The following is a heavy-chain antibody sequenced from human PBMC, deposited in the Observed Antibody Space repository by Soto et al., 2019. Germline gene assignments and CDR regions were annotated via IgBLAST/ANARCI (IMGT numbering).Heavy chain of an antibody. CDR1: GGSISSGGYY. V-gene: IGHV3-11*01. CDR3: ARLDGATFDY. J-gene: IGHJ4*02. D-gene: IGHD4-17*01. CDR2: ISSSGSTI. Sequence: LSLTCTVSGGSISSGGYYWSWIRQAPGKGLEWVSYISSSGSTIYYADSVKGRFTISRDNAKNSLYLQMNSLRAEDTAVYYCARLDGATFDYWGQGTLVTVSS.